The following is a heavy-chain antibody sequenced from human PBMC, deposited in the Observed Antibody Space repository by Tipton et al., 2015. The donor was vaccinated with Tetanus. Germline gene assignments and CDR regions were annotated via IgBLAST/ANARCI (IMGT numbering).Heavy chain of an antibody. V-gene: IGHV4-61*08. CDR3: ARGLPREPWYFDY. J-gene: IGHJ4*02. CDR1: GASLRSGDYN. CDR2: ISDSGLT. D-gene: IGHD1-26*01. Sequence: TLSLTCSVSGASLRSGDYNWSWIRQPPGKGLEWLAYISDSGLTNSNYFLKSRITISRDTSRNQFSLKLTSVTAADTAVYYCARGLPREPWYFDYWGQGMQVTVSS.